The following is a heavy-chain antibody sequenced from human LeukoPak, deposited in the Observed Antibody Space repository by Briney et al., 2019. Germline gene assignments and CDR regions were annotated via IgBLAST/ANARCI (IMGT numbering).Heavy chain of an antibody. CDR2: MSSSGRAI. V-gene: IGHV3-11*04. Sequence: GGSLRLSCAVSGVTFSEDDMRWVREASGKGGEWLSYMSSSGRAIYYADSVKGRFTISRDNSKNSLYLQMTSLSAEDTAVYYCARVSFVADGFTGTLRVLRDYYYMDVWGKGTTVTVSS. J-gene: IGHJ6*03. CDR3: ARVSFVADGFTGTLRVLRDYYYMDV. D-gene: IGHD1-7*01. CDR1: GVTFSEDD.